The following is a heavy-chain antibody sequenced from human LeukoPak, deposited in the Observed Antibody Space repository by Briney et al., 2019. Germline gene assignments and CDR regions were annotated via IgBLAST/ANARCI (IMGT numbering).Heavy chain of an antibody. CDR3: ARVLRGYNYFDY. J-gene: IGHJ4*02. CDR2: IYTSGST. V-gene: IGHV4-38-2*02. CDR1: GYSISSGYY. D-gene: IGHD6-13*01. Sequence: SETLSLTCTVSGYSISSGYYWGWIRQPPGKGLEWIGRIYTSGSTNYNPSLKSRVTMSVDTSKNQFSLKLSSVTAADTAVYFCARVLRGYNYFDYWGQGTLVTISS.